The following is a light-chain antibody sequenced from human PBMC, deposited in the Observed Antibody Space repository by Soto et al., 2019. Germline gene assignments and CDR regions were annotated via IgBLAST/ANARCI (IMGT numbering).Light chain of an antibody. Sequence: IVLIQSPATLSLSPGERATLSCRATQNINYYLAWYQQKPGQAPRLLIYDASNRATGIPARFSGSGSGTDFTLTIRILESEDSAVYYCQQRRDWYTFGQGTKLEIK. CDR3: QQRRDWYT. V-gene: IGKV3-11*01. CDR1: QNINYY. J-gene: IGKJ2*01. CDR2: DAS.